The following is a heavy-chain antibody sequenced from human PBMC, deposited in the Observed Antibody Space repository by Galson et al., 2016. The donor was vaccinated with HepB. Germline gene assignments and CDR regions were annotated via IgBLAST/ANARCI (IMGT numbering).Heavy chain of an antibody. J-gene: IGHJ4*02. CDR3: ARAVSWDYGDYAGY. V-gene: IGHV3-21*01. Sequence: SLRLSCAASGFTFSSYSMNWVRQAPGKGLEWVSSISSSSSYIYYADSVKGRFTISRDNAKHSLYLQMNSLRAEDTAVYYCARAVSWDYGDYAGYWGQGTLVTVSS. D-gene: IGHD4-17*01. CDR2: ISSSSSYI. CDR1: GFTFSSYS.